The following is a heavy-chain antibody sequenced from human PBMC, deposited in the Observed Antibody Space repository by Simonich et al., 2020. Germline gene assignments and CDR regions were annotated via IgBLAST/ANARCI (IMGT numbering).Heavy chain of an antibody. D-gene: IGHD3-22*01. CDR3: AKDLGERITMIVVVIDAFDI. CDR2: ISGSGGST. V-gene: IGHV3-23*01. Sequence: GGGLVQPGGSLRLSCAASGFTFSSYAMSWVRQAPGNGLEWGSAISGSGGSTYYADSVKGRFTISRDNYKNTLYLQMNSLRAEDTAVYYCAKDLGERITMIVVVIDAFDIWGQGTMVTVSS. CDR1: GFTFSSYA. J-gene: IGHJ3*02.